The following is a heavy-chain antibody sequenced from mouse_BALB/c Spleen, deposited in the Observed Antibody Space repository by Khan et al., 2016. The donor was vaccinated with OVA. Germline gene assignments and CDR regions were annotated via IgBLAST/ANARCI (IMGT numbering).Heavy chain of an antibody. D-gene: IGHD1-1*01. CDR1: GFTFSTYG. Sequence: EVELVESGGDLVKPRGSLKLSCAPSGFTFSTYGMSWVRQTPDKRLEWVAAISSGGSYTYYPGSVKGRFTISRDNANNTLYLQMSSLKSEDTAIYYCTRLAYYYNSEGFAYWGQGTLVTVSA. V-gene: IGHV5-6*01. CDR3: TRLAYYYNSEGFAY. CDR2: ISSGGSYT. J-gene: IGHJ3*01.